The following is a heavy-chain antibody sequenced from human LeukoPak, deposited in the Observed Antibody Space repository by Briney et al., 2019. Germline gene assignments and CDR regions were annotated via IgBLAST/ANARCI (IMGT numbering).Heavy chain of an antibody. Sequence: GRSLRLSCAASGFTFSSYAMHWVRQAPGKGLEWVAVIWYDGSNKHYADSVKGRFTISRDNSKNTLYLQMNSLRAEDTAVYYRARDRSFDLDYWGQGTLVTVSS. CDR3: ARDRSFDLDY. D-gene: IGHD3-9*01. J-gene: IGHJ4*02. CDR2: IWYDGSNK. CDR1: GFTFSSYA. V-gene: IGHV3-33*01.